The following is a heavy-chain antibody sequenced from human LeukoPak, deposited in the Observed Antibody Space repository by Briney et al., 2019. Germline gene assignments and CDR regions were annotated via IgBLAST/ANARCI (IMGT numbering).Heavy chain of an antibody. D-gene: IGHD3-9*01. V-gene: IGHV4-39*07. J-gene: IGHJ6*03. Sequence: PSETLSLTCSVSGGSISSSSYYWGWIRQPPGKGLEWIGSIYYSGSTYYNPSLKSRVTISVDTSKNQFSLKLSSVTAADTAVYYCARDQRHYDILTGYYYYYMDVWGKGTTVTVSS. CDR2: IYYSGST. CDR1: GGSISSSSYY. CDR3: ARDQRHYDILTGYYYYYMDV.